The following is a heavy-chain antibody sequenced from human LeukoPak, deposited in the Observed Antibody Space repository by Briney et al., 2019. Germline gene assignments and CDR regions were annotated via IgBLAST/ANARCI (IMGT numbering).Heavy chain of an antibody. D-gene: IGHD3-22*01. J-gene: IGHJ4*02. CDR3: AHSLPPYDTEYYFDY. V-gene: IGHV2-5*08. Sequence: TLSLTCTVSGGSISSYYWSWIRQPPGKALEWLALIYWDDDKRYSPSLKSRLTITKDTSKNQVVLTMTNMDPVDTATYYCAHSLPPYDTEYYFDYWGQGTLVTVSS. CDR2: IYWDDDK. CDR1: GGSISSYYW.